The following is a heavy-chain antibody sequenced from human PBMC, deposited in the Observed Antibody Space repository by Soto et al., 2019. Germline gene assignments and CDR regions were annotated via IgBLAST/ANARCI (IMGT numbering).Heavy chain of an antibody. V-gene: IGHV3-23*01. D-gene: IGHD3-3*01. CDR2: IRGSGGST. J-gene: IGHJ4*02. Sequence: EVEVLESGGGLVQPGGSLILSCAASGFTFSTYAMRWVRQAPGQGLEWVSAIRGSGGSTHYADSVKGRFPISRDITKNTLYLQLNSLRAEDTAVYYCAKGVNIFAIVAFDYWGQGTLVTVSS. CDR1: GFTFSTYA. CDR3: AKGVNIFAIVAFDY.